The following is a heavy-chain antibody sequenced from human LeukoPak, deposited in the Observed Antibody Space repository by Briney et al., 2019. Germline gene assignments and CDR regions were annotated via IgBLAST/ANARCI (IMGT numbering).Heavy chain of an antibody. J-gene: IGHJ4*02. V-gene: IGHV3-7*01. CDR1: GFTFSSYW. CDR3: ASSIFGVVNYYLDY. CDR2: IKQDGSEK. D-gene: IGHD3-3*01. Sequence: GGSLRLSCAASGFTFSSYWMSWVRQAPGKGLEWVANIKQDGSEKYYVDSVKGRFTISRDNAKNSLYLQMNSLRAEDTAVYYCASSIFGVVNYYLDYWGQGTLVTVSS.